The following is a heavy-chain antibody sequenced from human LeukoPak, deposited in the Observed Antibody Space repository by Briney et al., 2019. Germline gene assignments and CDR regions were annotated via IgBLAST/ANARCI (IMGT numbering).Heavy chain of an antibody. J-gene: IGHJ4*02. CDR2: MNPNSGNT. D-gene: IGHD3-3*01. CDR3: ARGRTYDLWSGYCLSFDY. CDR1: GYTFTSYD. Sequence: ASVKVSRKASGYTFTSYDINWVRQATGQGLEWMGWMNPNSGNTGYAQKFQGRVTITRNTSISTAYMELSSLRSEDTAVYYCARGRTYDLWSGYCLSFDYWGQGTLVTVSS. V-gene: IGHV1-8*03.